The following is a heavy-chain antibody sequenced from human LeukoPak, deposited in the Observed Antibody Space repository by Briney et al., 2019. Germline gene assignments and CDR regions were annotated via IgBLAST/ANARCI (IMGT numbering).Heavy chain of an antibody. CDR1: GYTFTGYY. Sequence: ASVKVSCKASGYTFTGYYMHWVRQAPGQGLEWMGWINPNSGGTNYAQKFQGRVTMTRDMSISTAYMELSRLRSDDTAVYYCARVTGDRRGHAFDIWGQGTMVTVSS. V-gene: IGHV1-2*02. D-gene: IGHD7-27*01. J-gene: IGHJ3*02. CDR3: ARVTGDRRGHAFDI. CDR2: INPNSGGT.